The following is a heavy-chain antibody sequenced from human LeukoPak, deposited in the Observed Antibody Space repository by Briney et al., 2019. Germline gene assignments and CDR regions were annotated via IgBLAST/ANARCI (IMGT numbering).Heavy chain of an antibody. V-gene: IGHV3-74*03. CDR2: IHPDGSIT. CDR3: APQQTYGPYNWFDP. D-gene: IGHD3-10*01. CDR1: GFTISNYW. J-gene: IGHJ5*02. Sequence: GGSLRLSCVGSGFTISNYWMHWVRQAPGTGLVWVSRIHPDGSITTYADSVRGRFTISRDNAKNTLYLQMNSLRAEDTAVYYCAPQQTYGPYNWFDPWGQGTLVTVSS.